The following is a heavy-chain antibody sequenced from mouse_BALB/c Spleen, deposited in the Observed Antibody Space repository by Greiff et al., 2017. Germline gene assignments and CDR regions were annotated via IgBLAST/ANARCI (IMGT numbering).Heavy chain of an antibody. V-gene: IGHV1S81*02. CDR1: GYTFTSYY. D-gene: IGHD2-4*01. CDR3: TRGGYYDYDGFAY. CDR2: INPSNGGT. Sequence: QVQLKQSGAELVKPGASVKLSCKASGYTFTSYYMYWVKQRPGQGLEWIGEINPSNGGTNFNEKFKSKATLTVDKSSSTAYMQLSSLTSEDSAVYYCTRGGYYDYDGFAYWGQGTLVTVSA. J-gene: IGHJ3*01.